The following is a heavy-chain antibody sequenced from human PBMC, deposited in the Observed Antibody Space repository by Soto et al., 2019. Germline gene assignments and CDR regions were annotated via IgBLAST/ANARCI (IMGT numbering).Heavy chain of an antibody. CDR3: ARPSIAARPYYYYGMDV. CDR1: GGTFSSYA. Sequence: SVKVSCKASGGTFSSYAISWVRQAPGQGLEWMGGIIPIFGTANYAQKFQGRVTITADKSTSTAYMELSSLRSEDTAVYYCARPSIAARPYYYYGMDVWGQGTTVTVSS. D-gene: IGHD6-6*01. J-gene: IGHJ6*02. V-gene: IGHV1-69*06. CDR2: IIPIFGTA.